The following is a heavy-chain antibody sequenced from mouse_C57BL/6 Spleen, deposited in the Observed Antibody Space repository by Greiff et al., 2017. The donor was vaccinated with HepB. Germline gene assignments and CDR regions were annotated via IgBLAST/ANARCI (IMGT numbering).Heavy chain of an antibody. D-gene: IGHD1-3*01. Sequence: EVQLVESGGGLVKPGGSLKLSCAASGFTFSDYGMHWVRQAPEKGLEWVAYISSCSSTIYYADTVKGRFTISRDNAKNTLFLQMTSLRSEDTAMYYCAKLAWFAYWGQGTLVTVSA. CDR1: GFTFSDYG. J-gene: IGHJ3*01. CDR3: AKLAWFAY. V-gene: IGHV5-17*01. CDR2: ISSCSSTI.